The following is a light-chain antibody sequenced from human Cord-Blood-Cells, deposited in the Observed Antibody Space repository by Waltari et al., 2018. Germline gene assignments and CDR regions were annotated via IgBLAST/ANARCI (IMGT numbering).Light chain of an antibody. J-gene: IGLJ3*02. CDR1: SSDVGGYNY. CDR2: EVS. CDR3: SSYAGSNNLV. Sequence: QSALTQPPSASGSPGQSVTISCTGTSSDVGGYNYVSWYQQHPGKAPKPMIYEVSKRPSGVPDPFSGANSGNTASLTVSGLQAEDEADYYCSSYAGSNNLVFGGGTKLTVL. V-gene: IGLV2-8*01.